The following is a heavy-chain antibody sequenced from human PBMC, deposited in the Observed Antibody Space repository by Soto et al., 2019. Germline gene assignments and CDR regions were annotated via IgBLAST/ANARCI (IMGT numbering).Heavy chain of an antibody. J-gene: IGHJ6*02. CDR2: IWYDGSNK. CDR1: GFTFSSYG. Sequence: QVQLVESGGGVVQPGRSLRLSCAASGFTFSSYGMHWVRQAPGKGLEWVAVIWYDGSNKYYADSVKGRFTIARDNSKTTLYLQMNSGRAEDTAVYYCARDHLAEVGVPYYYSGMDVWGQGTTVTVSS. V-gene: IGHV3-33*01. CDR3: ARDHLAEVGVPYYYSGMDV. D-gene: IGHD1-26*01.